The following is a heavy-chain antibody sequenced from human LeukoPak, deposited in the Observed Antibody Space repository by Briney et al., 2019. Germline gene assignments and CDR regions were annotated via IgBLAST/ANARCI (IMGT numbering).Heavy chain of an antibody. CDR2: INWNGGST. V-gene: IGHV3-20*04. J-gene: IGHJ4*02. CDR3: ARGYGSSGNEKIFDY. CDR1: GFTFDDYG. Sequence: GGSLRLSCAASGFTFDDYGMSWVRQAPGKGLEWVSGINWNGGSTGYADSVKGRFTISRDNAKNTLYLQMNSLRAEDTAVYYCARGYGSSGNEKIFDYWGQGTLVTVSS. D-gene: IGHD6-19*01.